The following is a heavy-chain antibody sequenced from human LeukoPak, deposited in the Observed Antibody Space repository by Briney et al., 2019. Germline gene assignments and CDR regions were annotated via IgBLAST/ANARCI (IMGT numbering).Heavy chain of an antibody. CDR3: AREGYYYDSSGLIHYYYYGMDV. J-gene: IGHJ6*02. CDR2: IIPIFGIA. CDR1: GGTFSSYA. V-gene: IGHV1-69*04. Sequence: ASVKVSCKASGGTFSSYAISWVRQAPGQGLEWMGRIIPIFGIANYAQKFRGRVTITADKSTSTAYMELSSLRSEDTAVYYCAREGYYYDSSGLIHYYYYGMDVWGQGTTVTVSS. D-gene: IGHD3-22*01.